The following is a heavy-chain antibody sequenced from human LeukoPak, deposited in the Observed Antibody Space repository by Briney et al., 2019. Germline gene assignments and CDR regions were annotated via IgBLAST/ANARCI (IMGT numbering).Heavy chain of an antibody. D-gene: IGHD3-10*01. CDR2: IYYSGST. Sequence: SETLSLTCTVSGGSISSSSYYWGWIRQPPGKGLEWIGYIYYSGSTYYNPSLKSRVTISVDTSKNQFSLKLSSVTAADTAVYYCARWVRYYGSGSDYRGFWFDPWGQGTLVTVSS. CDR3: ARWVRYYGSGSDYRGFWFDP. J-gene: IGHJ5*02. V-gene: IGHV4-31*03. CDR1: GGSISSSSYY.